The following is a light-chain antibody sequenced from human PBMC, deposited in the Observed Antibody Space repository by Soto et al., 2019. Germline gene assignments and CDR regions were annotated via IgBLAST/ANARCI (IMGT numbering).Light chain of an antibody. Sequence: EIVLTQSPATLSLSPGERATLSCRASQSVSSYLAWYQQKPGQAPRLLIYDASNRATGIPARFSGSGSGTDFTLTISSLEPEDFAVYYFQQRSNGSITVGQGKRLEIK. V-gene: IGKV3-11*01. CDR3: QQRSNGSIT. J-gene: IGKJ5*01. CDR1: QSVSSY. CDR2: DAS.